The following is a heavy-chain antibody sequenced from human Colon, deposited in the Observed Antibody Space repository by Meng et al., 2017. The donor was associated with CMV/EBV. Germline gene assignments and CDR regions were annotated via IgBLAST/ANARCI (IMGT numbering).Heavy chain of an antibody. CDR2: IYYSGST. J-gene: IGHJ5*02. V-gene: IGHV4-31*02. CDR1: GGSISSGGYY. Sequence: SGGSISSGGYYWSWIRQHPGKGLEGIGYIYYSGSTYYNPSLKSRVTISVDTSKNQFSLKLSSVTAADTAVYYCARRGGQQQLVHWFDPWGQGTLVTVSS. D-gene: IGHD6-13*01. CDR3: ARRGGQQQLVHWFDP.